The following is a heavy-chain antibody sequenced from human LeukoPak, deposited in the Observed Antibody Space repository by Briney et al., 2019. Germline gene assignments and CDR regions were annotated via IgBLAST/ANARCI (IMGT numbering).Heavy chain of an antibody. J-gene: IGHJ4*02. D-gene: IGHD3-22*01. Sequence: GGSLRLSCAASGFTFTSYAMSWVRQAPGKGLEWVSAIGGSGGSTHYADSVKGRFTISRDNSKSTLYLQVNSLRAEDTAVYYCASRAYYGRSAYYFYYFDYWGQGTLVTVSS. CDR2: IGGSGGST. V-gene: IGHV3-23*01. CDR1: GFTFTSYA. CDR3: ASRAYYGRSAYYFYYFDY.